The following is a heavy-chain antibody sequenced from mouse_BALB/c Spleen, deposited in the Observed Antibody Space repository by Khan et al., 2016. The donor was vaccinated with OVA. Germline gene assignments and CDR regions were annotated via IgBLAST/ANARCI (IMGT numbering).Heavy chain of an antibody. CDR1: GYAFRSSW. Sequence: VQLQQSGPELVKPGASVKISCKASGYAFRSSWMNWVKQRPGQGLEWIGRIYPGDGDTNYNGQFKGKATLTADKSSSTAYMPLSSLTSVDSAVYCCARSDGNSWFAYWGQGTRVTVSA. V-gene: IGHV1-82*01. CDR3: ARSDGNSWFAY. CDR2: IYPGDGDT. J-gene: IGHJ3*01. D-gene: IGHD2-1*01.